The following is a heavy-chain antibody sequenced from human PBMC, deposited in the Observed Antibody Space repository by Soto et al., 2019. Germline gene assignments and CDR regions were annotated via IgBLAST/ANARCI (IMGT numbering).Heavy chain of an antibody. V-gene: IGHV4-39*01. Sequence: SETLSLTCTVSGGSISSSSYYWCWILHPPGKGLEWIGSIYYSGSTYYNPSLKSRVTISVDTSKNQFSLKLSSVTAADTAVYYCARISLLGQLDPDYWGQGTLVTVSS. CDR3: ARISLLGQLDPDY. J-gene: IGHJ4*02. CDR1: GGSISSSSYY. D-gene: IGHD6-13*01. CDR2: IYYSGST.